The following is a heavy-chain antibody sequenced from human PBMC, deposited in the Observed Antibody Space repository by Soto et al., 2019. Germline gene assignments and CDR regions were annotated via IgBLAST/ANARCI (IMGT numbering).Heavy chain of an antibody. Sequence: GESLKISCKGSGYSFTSYWIGWVRQMPGKGLEWMGIIYPGDSDTRYSPSFRGQVTISADKSISTAYLQWSSLKASDTAMYYCARQRGYSYERYYYYYYGMDVWGQGTTVTVSS. J-gene: IGHJ6*02. V-gene: IGHV5-51*01. D-gene: IGHD5-18*01. CDR2: IYPGDSDT. CDR3: ARQRGYSYERYYYYYYGMDV. CDR1: GYSFTSYW.